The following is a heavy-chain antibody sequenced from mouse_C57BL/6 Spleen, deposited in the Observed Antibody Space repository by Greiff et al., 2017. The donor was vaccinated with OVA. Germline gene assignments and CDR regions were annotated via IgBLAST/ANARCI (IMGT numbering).Heavy chain of an antibody. CDR1: GYSITSGYD. J-gene: IGHJ3*01. CDR2: ISYSGST. Sequence: EVKLMESGPGMVKPSQSLSLTCTATGYSITSGYDWHWIRHLPGNKLELMGYISYSGSTNYNPSLKSQISITHNTSKNHFFLKLNSVTTEDTATYYCARGTLPYGFAYWGQGTLVTVSA. V-gene: IGHV3-1*01. D-gene: IGHD2-10*01. CDR3: ARGTLPYGFAY.